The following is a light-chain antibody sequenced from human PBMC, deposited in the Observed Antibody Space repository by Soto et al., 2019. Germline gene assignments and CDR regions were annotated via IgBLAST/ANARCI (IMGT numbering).Light chain of an antibody. J-gene: IGLJ2*01. V-gene: IGLV1-47*01. Sequence: QSVLTQPPSASGTPGQRVTISCSGSSSNIGSNYVYWYQQLPGTAPKLLIYRNNQQPSGVPDRFSGSKSGTSASLAISGLRSEGEADYYCAAWDDSLSGPVVFGGGTKVTVL. CDR1: SSNIGSNY. CDR2: RNN. CDR3: AAWDDSLSGPVV.